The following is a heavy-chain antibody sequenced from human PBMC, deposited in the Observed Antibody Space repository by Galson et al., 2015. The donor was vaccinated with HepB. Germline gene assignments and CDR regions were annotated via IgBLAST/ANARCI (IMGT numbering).Heavy chain of an antibody. Sequence: SLRLSCAASTFTFSSYWMHWVRQAPGKGLEWVSGINSDGDSTDYADSVKGRFTISRDNAKNTLYLQMNSLRAEDTAVYYCGKVCGGDCYYSTDYWGQGTLVTVSS. CDR1: TFTFSSYW. J-gene: IGHJ4*02. D-gene: IGHD2-21*02. CDR2: INSDGDST. CDR3: GKVCGGDCYYSTDY. V-gene: IGHV3-74*01.